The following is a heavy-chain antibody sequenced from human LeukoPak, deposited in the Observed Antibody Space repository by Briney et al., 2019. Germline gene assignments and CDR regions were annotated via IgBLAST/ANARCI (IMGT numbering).Heavy chain of an antibody. J-gene: IGHJ4*02. Sequence: PSETLSLTCAVYGGSFSGYYWSWIRQPPGKGLEWIGEINHSGSTNYNPSLMSRITISVDTSKNQFSLKLSSVTAADTAVYYRARCKAIRIVVAVLYYFDYWGQGTLVTVSS. D-gene: IGHD6-19*01. V-gene: IGHV4-34*01. CDR1: GGSFSGYY. CDR2: INHSGST. CDR3: ARCKAIRIVVAVLYYFDY.